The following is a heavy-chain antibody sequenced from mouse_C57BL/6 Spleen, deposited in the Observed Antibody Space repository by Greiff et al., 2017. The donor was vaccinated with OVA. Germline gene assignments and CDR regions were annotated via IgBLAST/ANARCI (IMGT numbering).Heavy chain of an antibody. D-gene: IGHD1-1*01. Sequence: QVHVKQSGAELVRPGASVTLSCKASGYTFTDYEMHWVKQTPVHGLEWIGAIDPETGGTAYNQKFKGKAILTADKSSSTAYMELRSLTSEDSAVYYCTSHYYGSSYGYFDVWGTGTTVTVSS. CDR2: IDPETGGT. V-gene: IGHV1-15*01. J-gene: IGHJ1*03. CDR3: TSHYYGSSYGYFDV. CDR1: GYTFTDYE.